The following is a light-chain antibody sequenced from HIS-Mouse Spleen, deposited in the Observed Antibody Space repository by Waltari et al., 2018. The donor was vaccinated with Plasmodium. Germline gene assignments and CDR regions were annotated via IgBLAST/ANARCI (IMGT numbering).Light chain of an antibody. CDR1: QSISSR. CDR3: QQYNSYSWT. Sequence: DIQMTQSPSTLSASVGARVTSTCRASQSISSRLAWYQQKPGKDPKLLIYKASSVESGVPSRFSGSGSGTEFTLTISSLQPDDFATYYCQQYNSYSWTFGQGTKVEIK. V-gene: IGKV1-5*03. J-gene: IGKJ1*01. CDR2: KAS.